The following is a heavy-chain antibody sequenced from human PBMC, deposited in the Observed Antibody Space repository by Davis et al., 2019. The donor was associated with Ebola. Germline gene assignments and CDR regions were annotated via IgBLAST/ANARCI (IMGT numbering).Heavy chain of an antibody. CDR1: GFTFSDYY. CDR3: AKGWVRVAALLFDY. V-gene: IGHV3-11*01. CDR2: ISSSGSTI. D-gene: IGHD6-6*01. Sequence: GESLKISCAASGFTFSDYYMSWIRQAPGKGLEWVSYISSSGSTIYYADSVKGRFTISRDNSKNTLYLQMNSLRAEDTAVYYCAKGWVRVAALLFDYLGQGTLVTVSS. J-gene: IGHJ4*02.